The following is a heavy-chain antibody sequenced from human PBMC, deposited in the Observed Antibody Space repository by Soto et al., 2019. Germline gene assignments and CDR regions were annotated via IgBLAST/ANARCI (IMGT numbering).Heavy chain of an antibody. J-gene: IGHJ4*02. CDR3: ARGYRISMVILTTNYFDS. Sequence: SETLSLTGAVNCGPFGGFYWTCILHSPGKGLEWISEIHHGGSTNYNPSLKSRVTMSLDTSKNQFSLKLTSVTAADTAVYYCARGYRISMVILTTNYFDSWGQGTPVTVSS. V-gene: IGHV4-34*01. CDR1: CGPFGGFY. CDR2: IHHGGST. D-gene: IGHD3-10*01.